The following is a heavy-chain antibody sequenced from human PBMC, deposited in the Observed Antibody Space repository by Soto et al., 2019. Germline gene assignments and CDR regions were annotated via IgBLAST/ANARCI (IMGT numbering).Heavy chain of an antibody. CDR2: IYYSGST. Sequence: QVQLQESGPGLVKPSQTLSLTCTVSGGSISSGGYYWSWIRQHPGKGLEWIGYIYYSGSTYYNPSLKSRVTISVHTSKNQFSLKLSSVTAADTAVYYCARDQYGDNWYFDLWGRGTLVTVSS. CDR3: ARDQYGDNWYFDL. J-gene: IGHJ2*01. CDR1: GGSISSGGYY. V-gene: IGHV4-31*03. D-gene: IGHD4-17*01.